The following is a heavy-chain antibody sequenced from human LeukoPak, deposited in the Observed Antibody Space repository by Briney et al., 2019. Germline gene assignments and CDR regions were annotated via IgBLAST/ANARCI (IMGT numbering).Heavy chain of an antibody. CDR2: IYYSGST. Sequence: KSSETLSLTCTASGGSISSYYWSWIRQPPGQGLEWIGYIYYSGSTNYNPSLKSRVTISVGTSKNQFSLKLSSVTAADTAVYYCARRSIVGAADAFDIWGQGTMVTVSS. CDR3: ARRSIVGAADAFDI. D-gene: IGHD1-26*01. V-gene: IGHV4-59*01. CDR1: GGSISSYY. J-gene: IGHJ3*02.